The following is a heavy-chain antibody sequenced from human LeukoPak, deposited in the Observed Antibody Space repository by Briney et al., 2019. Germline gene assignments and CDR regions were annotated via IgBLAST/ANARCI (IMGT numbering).Heavy chain of an antibody. Sequence: SVKVSCKASGGTFSSHAISWVRQAPGQGLEWMGGIIPIFGTANYAQKFQGRVTITADESTSTAYMELSSLRSEDTAVYYCASSLAYCGGDCYSTDVDYWGQGTLVTVSS. V-gene: IGHV1-69*13. J-gene: IGHJ4*02. D-gene: IGHD2-21*02. CDR3: ASSLAYCGGDCYSTDVDY. CDR1: GGTFSSHA. CDR2: IIPIFGTA.